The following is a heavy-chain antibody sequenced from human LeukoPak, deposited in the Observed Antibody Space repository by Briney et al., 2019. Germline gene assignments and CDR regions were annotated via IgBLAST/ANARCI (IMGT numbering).Heavy chain of an antibody. CDR1: GFTFSSYA. V-gene: IGHV3-30-3*01. J-gene: IGHJ3*02. Sequence: GGSLRLSCAASGFTFSSYAMHWVRQAPGKGPEWVAVISYDGSNKYYADSVKGRLTISRDNSKNTLYLQMNSLRAEDTAVYYCARDQLVVPAAILSPRAFDIWGQGTMVTVSS. D-gene: IGHD2-2*02. CDR2: ISYDGSNK. CDR3: ARDQLVVPAAILSPRAFDI.